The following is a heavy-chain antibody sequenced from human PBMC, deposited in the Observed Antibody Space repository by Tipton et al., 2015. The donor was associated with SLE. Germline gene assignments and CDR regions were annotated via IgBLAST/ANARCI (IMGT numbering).Heavy chain of an antibody. V-gene: IGHV4-61*01. J-gene: IGHJ4*02. CDR2: ISDSGST. D-gene: IGHD1-26*01. Sequence: TLSLTCTVSGGSFSIDNYYWSWIRQPPGRGLEWIGYISDSGSTNYNPSLKSRVTISLDTSNNQFSLKVTSVTAADTAVYYCARDSVGGAFDFWGQGTLVTVSS. CDR1: GGSFSIDNYY. CDR3: ARDSVGGAFDF.